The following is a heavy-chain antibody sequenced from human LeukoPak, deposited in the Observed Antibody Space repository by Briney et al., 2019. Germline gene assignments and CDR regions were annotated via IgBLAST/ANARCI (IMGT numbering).Heavy chain of an antibody. V-gene: IGHV3-15*01. CDR1: GFIFRNSY. Sequence: NAGGSLRLSCAASGFIFRNSYMSWVRQAPGKGLEWVGGIKSKTDGGTTDYAAPVKGRFTISRDDSKNTLYLQMNSLKTEDTAVYYCTTDCIAVAGTCARIDYWGQGTLVTVSS. CDR3: TTDCIAVAGTCARIDY. J-gene: IGHJ4*02. D-gene: IGHD6-19*01. CDR2: IKSKTDGGTT.